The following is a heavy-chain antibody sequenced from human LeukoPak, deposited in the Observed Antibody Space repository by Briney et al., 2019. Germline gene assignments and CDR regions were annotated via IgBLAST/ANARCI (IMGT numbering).Heavy chain of an antibody. V-gene: IGHV5-51*01. CDR2: IYPGDSDT. J-gene: IGHJ4*02. D-gene: IGHD2-2*01. Sequence: GESLKISRKGSGYSFTSYWIGWVRQMPGKGLEWMGIIYPGDSDTRYSPSFQGQVTISADKSISTAYLQWSSLKASDTAMYYCARQRYCSSTSCYYDGFDYWGQGTLVTVSS. CDR1: GYSFTSYW. CDR3: ARQRYCSSTSCYYDGFDY.